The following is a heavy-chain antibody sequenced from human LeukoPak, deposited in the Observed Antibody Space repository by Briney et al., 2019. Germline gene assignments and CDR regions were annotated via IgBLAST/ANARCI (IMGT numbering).Heavy chain of an antibody. CDR3: ARDPKNGRDFRSGAQYNYFDP. Sequence: GASVKVSCKTSGYTFTDYGMSWIRPAPGQGPEWMGWIGNFVGYVIYAQSFQGRVTITTDTSTSTVYMELRSLTSDDTAVYYCARDPKNGRDFRSGAQYNYFDPWGQGTLVTVSS. J-gene: IGHJ5*02. CDR2: IGNFVGYV. V-gene: IGHV1-18*04. CDR1: GYTFTDYG. D-gene: IGHD3-3*01.